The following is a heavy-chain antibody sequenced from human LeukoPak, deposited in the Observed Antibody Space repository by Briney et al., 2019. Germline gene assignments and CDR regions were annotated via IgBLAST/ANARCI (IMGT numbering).Heavy chain of an antibody. J-gene: IGHJ4*02. D-gene: IGHD5-24*01. CDR2: INPSGDST. CDR1: GYTFTNYY. CDR3: ARRLTDGYNLGY. Sequence: ASVKVSCKASGYTFTNYYMHWVRQAPGQGLEWMGMINPSGDSTRYAQKFQGRVTMTRDASTSTVFMELSSLRSEDTAVYYCARRLTDGYNLGYWGQGTLVTVSS. V-gene: IGHV1-46*01.